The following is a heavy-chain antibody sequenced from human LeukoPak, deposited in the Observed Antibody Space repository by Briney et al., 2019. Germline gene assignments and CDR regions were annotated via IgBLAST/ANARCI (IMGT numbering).Heavy chain of an antibody. D-gene: IGHD4-11*01. J-gene: IGHJ1*01. CDR2: ISNSATRT. CDR3: ATTTAEFHY. Sequence: GRSLRLSCTASGFTFNNFGMSWVRQAPGKGLEWVSTISNSATRTYYAESVKGRFTISRDNSRDTLYVLMNSLRAEDTAVYSCATTTAEFHYWGQGTLVTVSS. V-gene: IGHV3-23*01. CDR1: GFTFNNFG.